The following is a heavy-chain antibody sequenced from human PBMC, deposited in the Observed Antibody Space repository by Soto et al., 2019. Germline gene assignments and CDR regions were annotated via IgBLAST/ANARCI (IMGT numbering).Heavy chain of an antibody. J-gene: IGHJ6*02. V-gene: IGHV3-30-3*01. Sequence: GGSLRLSCAASGFTFSSYAMHWVRQSPGKGLEWVAVISYDGSNKYYADSVKGRFTISRDNSKNTLYLQMNSLRAEDTAVYYCARDRRRIAARPSSYYYYGMDVWGQGTTVTVSS. CDR2: ISYDGSNK. D-gene: IGHD6-6*01. CDR3: ARDRRRIAARPSSYYYYGMDV. CDR1: GFTFSSYA.